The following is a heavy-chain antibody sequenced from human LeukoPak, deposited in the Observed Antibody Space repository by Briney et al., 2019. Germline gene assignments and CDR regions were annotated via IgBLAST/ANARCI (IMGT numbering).Heavy chain of an antibody. CDR2: INNSGGST. Sequence: PGGSLRLSCAASGFTFSSYAMSWVRQAPGKGLESVSVINNSGGSTHYADSVKGRFTISRDNSKSTLYLQMNSLRAEDTAVYYCAKGVTSGWRTFDYWGQGTLVTVSS. D-gene: IGHD6-19*01. J-gene: IGHJ4*02. CDR1: GFTFSSYA. V-gene: IGHV3-23*01. CDR3: AKGVTSGWRTFDY.